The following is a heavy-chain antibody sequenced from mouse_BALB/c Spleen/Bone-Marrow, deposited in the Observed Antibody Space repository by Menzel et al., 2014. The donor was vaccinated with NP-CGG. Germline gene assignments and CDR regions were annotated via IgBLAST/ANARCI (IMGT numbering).Heavy chain of an antibody. CDR3: TRDPFYYGSSYAMDY. Sequence: VQLKESGGGLVKPGGSLKLSCAASGFTFSSYTMSWVRQTPEKRLEWVATISSGGSYTYYPDSVKGRFTISRDNAKNTLYPQMSSLKSEDTAMYYCTRDPFYYGSSYAMDYWGQGTSVTVSS. CDR2: ISSGGSYT. D-gene: IGHD1-1*01. V-gene: IGHV5-6-4*01. CDR1: GFTFSSYT. J-gene: IGHJ4*01.